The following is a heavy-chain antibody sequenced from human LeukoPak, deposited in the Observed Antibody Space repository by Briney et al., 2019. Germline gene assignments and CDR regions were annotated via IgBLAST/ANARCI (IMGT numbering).Heavy chain of an antibody. J-gene: IGHJ4*02. V-gene: IGHV3-21*01. CDR1: GFTFSSYS. D-gene: IGHD2-2*02. CDR2: ISSSSSYI. CDR3: ARRAGDCSSTSCYTGGYYFDY. Sequence: GGSLRLSCAASGFTFSSYSMNWVRQAPGKGLEWVSSISSSSSYIYYADSVKGRFTISRDNAKNSLYLQMNSLRAEDTAVYYCARRAGDCSSTSCYTGGYYFDYWGQGTLVTVSS.